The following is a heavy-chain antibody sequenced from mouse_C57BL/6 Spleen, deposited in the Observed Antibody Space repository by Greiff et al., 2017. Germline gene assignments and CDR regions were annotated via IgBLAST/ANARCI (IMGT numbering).Heavy chain of an antibody. V-gene: IGHV5-9-1*02. CDR2: ISSGGDYI. D-gene: IGHD2-4*01. CDR3: TRDQYDYDGFAY. Sequence: EVKLVESGEGLVKPGGSLKLSCAASGFTFSSYAMSWVRQTPEKRLEWVAYISSGGDYIYYADTVKGRFTISRDNARNTLYLQMSSLKSEDTAMYYCTRDQYDYDGFAYWGQGTLVTVAA. CDR1: GFTFSSYA. J-gene: IGHJ3*01.